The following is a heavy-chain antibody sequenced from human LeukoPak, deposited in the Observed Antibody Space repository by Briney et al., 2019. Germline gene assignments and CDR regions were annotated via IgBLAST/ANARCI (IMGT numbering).Heavy chain of an antibody. CDR2: IWYDGTNK. CDR3: AREEVLRVAFDI. J-gene: IGHJ3*02. D-gene: IGHD1-26*01. V-gene: IGHV3-33*08. CDR1: GFTFSTYW. Sequence: GGSLRLSCAASGFTFSTYWMSWVRQAPGKGLEWVAVIWYDGTNKYYADSVKGRFTISRDNSKNTLSLQMNSLRAEDTAVYYCAREEVLRVAFDIWGQGTMVTVSS.